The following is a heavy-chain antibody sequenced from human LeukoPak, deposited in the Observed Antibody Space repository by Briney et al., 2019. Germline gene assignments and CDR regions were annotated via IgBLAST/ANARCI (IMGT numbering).Heavy chain of an antibody. V-gene: IGHV3-23*01. CDR3: AKDSSSYRYFDY. D-gene: IGHD6-13*01. CDR2: ITGGGGTT. Sequence: GGSLRLSCAASGFTFSSYAMGWVRQAPGKGLEWVSIITGGGGTTYYADSVKGRFTISRDNSQNTLYLQMNSLRAEDTAVYYCAKDSSSYRYFDYWGQGTLVTVSS. CDR1: GFTFSSYA. J-gene: IGHJ4*02.